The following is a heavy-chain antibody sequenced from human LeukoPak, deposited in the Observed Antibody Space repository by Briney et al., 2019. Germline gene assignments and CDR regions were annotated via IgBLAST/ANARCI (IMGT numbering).Heavy chain of an antibody. CDR1: RGSFSDFY. D-gene: IGHD3-22*01. CDR3: AYSSAYQQH. CDR2: INHSGST. J-gene: IGHJ1*01. V-gene: IGHV4-34*01. Sequence: SETLSLTCAVYRGSFSDFYCSWIRQSPGKGLGWIGEINHSGSTNYNPSLKSRVTISVDTSKNQLSLKLSSLTAADTAVYYCAYSSAYQQHWGQGTLVTVSS.